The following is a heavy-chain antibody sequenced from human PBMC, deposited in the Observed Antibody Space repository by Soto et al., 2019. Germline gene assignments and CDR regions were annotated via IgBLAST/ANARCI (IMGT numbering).Heavy chain of an antibody. V-gene: IGHV2-26*01. J-gene: IGHJ3*02. D-gene: IGHD6-19*01. CDR3: ARMSRDSSGWYWGAFDI. CDR2: IFSNDEK. CDR1: GFSLSNARMG. Sequence: SGPTLVNPTETLTLTCTVSGFSLSNARMGVSWIRQPPGKALEWLAHIFSNDEKSYSTSLKSRLTISKDTSKSQVVLTMTNMDPVDTATYYCARMSRDSSGWYWGAFDIWGQGTMVTVSS.